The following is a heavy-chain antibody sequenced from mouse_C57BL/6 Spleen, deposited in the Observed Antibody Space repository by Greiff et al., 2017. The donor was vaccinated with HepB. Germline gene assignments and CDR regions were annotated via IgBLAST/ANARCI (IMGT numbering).Heavy chain of an antibody. D-gene: IGHD1-1*01. CDR1: GYTFTSYW. CDR2: IYPGSGST. Sequence: QVQLQQPGAELVKPGASVKMSCKASGYTFTSYWITWVKQRPGQGLEWIGDIYPGSGSTNYNEKFKSKATLTVDTSSSTAYMQLSSLTSVDSAVYYCARRGYGSSYAGYFDVWGTGTTVTVSS. V-gene: IGHV1-55*01. J-gene: IGHJ1*03. CDR3: ARRGYGSSYAGYFDV.